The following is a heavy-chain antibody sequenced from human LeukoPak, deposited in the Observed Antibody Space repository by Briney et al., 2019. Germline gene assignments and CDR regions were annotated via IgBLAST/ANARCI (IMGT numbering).Heavy chain of an antibody. D-gene: IGHD3-22*01. V-gene: IGHV3-30*18. CDR3: AKDGIRYYYDSSGYYGDY. Sequence: PGGSLRLSCAASGFSFSSYGMHWVRQAPGKGLEWVAVMSYEGSNEYYADSVKGRFTISRDNSKNTLYLQMTSLRAEDTAVYYCAKDGIRYYYDSSGYYGDYWGQGTLVTVSS. CDR1: GFSFSSYG. J-gene: IGHJ4*02. CDR2: MSYEGSNE.